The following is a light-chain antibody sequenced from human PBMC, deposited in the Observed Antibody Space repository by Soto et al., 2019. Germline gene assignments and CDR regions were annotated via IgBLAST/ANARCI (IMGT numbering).Light chain of an antibody. CDR2: QVS. Sequence: VLTQTPLSSPVTLGQPASISCRSSQSLVYSDGNTYLSWLQQRPGQPPRLLIYQVSNRFSGVPDRLSGSGAETDFTLKISVVEAEDVGVYSCIQFSHFPRTFGQGTKVEIK. CDR1: QSLVYSDGNTY. CDR3: IQFSHFPRT. V-gene: IGKV2-24*01. J-gene: IGKJ1*01.